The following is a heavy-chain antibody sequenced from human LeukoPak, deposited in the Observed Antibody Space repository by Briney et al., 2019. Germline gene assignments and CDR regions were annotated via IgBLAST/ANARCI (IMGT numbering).Heavy chain of an antibody. Sequence: PSETLSLSCTVSGGSISSHYWSWIRQPPGKGLEWISSISSSSELISYADSVKGRFTISRDIAKNSVFLQVHRVRAEDTAVYYYAREKTTFKWVGDLLRPEYYYYMDVWGEGTTVTVSS. CDR2: ISSSSELI. CDR1: GGSISSHY. D-gene: IGHD3-10*01. CDR3: AREKTTFKWVGDLLRPEYYYYMDV. V-gene: IGHV3-21*01. J-gene: IGHJ6*03.